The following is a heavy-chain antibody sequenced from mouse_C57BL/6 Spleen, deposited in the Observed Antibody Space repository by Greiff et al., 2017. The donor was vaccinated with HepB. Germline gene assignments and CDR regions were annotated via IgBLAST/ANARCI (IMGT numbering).Heavy chain of an antibody. J-gene: IGHJ3*01. CDR2: INPNNGGT. Sequence: EVQLQQSGPELVKPGASVKISCKASGYTFTDYYMNWVKQSHGKSLEWIGDINPNNGGTSYNQKFKGKATLTVDKSSSTAYMELRSLTSEDSAVYYCASGGLWRLFAYWGQGTLVTVSA. CDR1: GYTFTDYY. D-gene: IGHD1-1*02. CDR3: ASGGLWRLFAY. V-gene: IGHV1-26*01.